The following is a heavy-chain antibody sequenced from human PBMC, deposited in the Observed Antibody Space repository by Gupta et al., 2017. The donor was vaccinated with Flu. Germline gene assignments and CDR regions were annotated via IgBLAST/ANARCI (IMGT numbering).Heavy chain of an antibody. J-gene: IGHJ4*02. V-gene: IGHV1-2*06. Sequence: PGQGVEWMGRNNPNSGGTKYALKFQGRVTMTSDTSISTAYMELSSLRSDDTAIYYCARVGDCSTTSCYEPFDSWGLGTLRTVSS. CDR3: ARVGDCSTTSCYEPFDS. D-gene: IGHD2-2*01. CDR2: NNPNSGGT.